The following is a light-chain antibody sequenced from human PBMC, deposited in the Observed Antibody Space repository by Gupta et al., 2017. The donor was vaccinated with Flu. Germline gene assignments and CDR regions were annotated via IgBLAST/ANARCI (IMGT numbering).Light chain of an antibody. CDR3: QAWDATSDHGV. V-gene: IGLV3-21*02. CDR1: NIGSKT. CDR2: GDR. Sequence: SYVLTQPPSVSVAPGQTARIPCGGNNIGSKTVQWYQQIPGPAPVLVVYGDRDRPSGIPERISGSNSGNTATLTISRVEVGDEADYYCQAWDATSDHGVFGGGTKLTVL. J-gene: IGLJ2*01.